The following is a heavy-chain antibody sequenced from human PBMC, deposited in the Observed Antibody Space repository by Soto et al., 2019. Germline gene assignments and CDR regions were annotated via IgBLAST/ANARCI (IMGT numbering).Heavy chain of an antibody. CDR2: IYTSGST. J-gene: IGHJ6*02. CDR3: ARCYSSSWYSLGVVDYYYGMDV. Sequence: PSETLSLTCTVSGGSISSYYWSWIRQPAGKGLEWIGRIYTSGSTNYNPSLKSRVTMSVDTSKNQFSLKLSSVTAADTAVYYCARCYSSSWYSLGVVDYYYGMDVWGQGTTVTSP. CDR1: GGSISSYY. D-gene: IGHD6-13*01. V-gene: IGHV4-4*07.